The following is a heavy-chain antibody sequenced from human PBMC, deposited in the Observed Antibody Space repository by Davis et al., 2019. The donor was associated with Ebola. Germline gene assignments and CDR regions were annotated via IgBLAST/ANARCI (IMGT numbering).Heavy chain of an antibody. CDR1: GFTFSSYW. V-gene: IGHV3-7*03. Sequence: GESLKISCAASGFTFSSYWMSWVRQAPGKGLEWVANIKQDGSEKYYVDSVKGRFTISRDNAKNSLYLQMNSLRAEDTAVYYCAKDTALGVWGQGTTVTVSS. J-gene: IGHJ6*02. CDR3: AKDTALGV. CDR2: IKQDGSEK. D-gene: IGHD4-17*01.